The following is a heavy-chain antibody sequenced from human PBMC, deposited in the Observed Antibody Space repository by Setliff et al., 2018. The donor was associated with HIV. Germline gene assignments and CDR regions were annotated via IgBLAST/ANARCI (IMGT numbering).Heavy chain of an antibody. CDR1: GYSISSGCY. Sequence: ETLSLTCAVSGYSISSGCYWGWIRQPPGKGLEWIGSMYHTGSTYYSPSLNSRFTISVDASKNQFSLKLRSVTAADTAVYYCARQPLYNDYDWRSYYFDYWGQGSLVT. D-gene: IGHD5-12*01. CDR3: ARQPLYNDYDWRSYYFDY. V-gene: IGHV4-38-2*01. CDR2: MYHTGST. J-gene: IGHJ4*02.